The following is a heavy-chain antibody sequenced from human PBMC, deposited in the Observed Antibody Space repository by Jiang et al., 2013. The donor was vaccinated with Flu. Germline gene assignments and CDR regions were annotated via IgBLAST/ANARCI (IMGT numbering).Heavy chain of an antibody. Sequence: GLVKPSETLSLTCTVSGASVTSNTYFWSWIRQAPGKGLEWIGFIFYSGGSNYNPSLKSRVSISVDTSKNQFSLKLSSVTAADTAFYYCASEYCSSASCYPGYWGRGTLVAVSS. CDR2: IFYSGGS. J-gene: IGHJ4*02. CDR1: GASVTSNTYF. D-gene: IGHD2-2*01. V-gene: IGHV4-61*01. CDR3: ASEYCSSASCYPGY.